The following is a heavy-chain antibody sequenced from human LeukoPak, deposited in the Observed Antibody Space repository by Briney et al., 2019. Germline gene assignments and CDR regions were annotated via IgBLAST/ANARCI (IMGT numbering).Heavy chain of an antibody. CDR1: VLTLSGDV. CDR3: AKAKTPTMIVVADY. CDR2: ISGSGGSS. J-gene: IGHJ4*02. V-gene: IGHV3-23*01. D-gene: IGHD3-22*01. Sequence: GSLSLSCASSVLTLSGDVMSSVGQAAGKGVEGVSAISGSGGSSYYPDSVKRRLHTSRDNPKNRMSQQMNSVRALHTAVSYRAKAKTPTMIVVADYWGQGTLAPVSS.